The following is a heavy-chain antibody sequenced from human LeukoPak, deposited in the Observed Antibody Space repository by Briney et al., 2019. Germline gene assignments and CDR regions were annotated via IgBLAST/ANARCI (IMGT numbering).Heavy chain of an antibody. CDR3: AKGSLDY. CDR1: GFTFSSYG. Sequence: GRSLRLSCAASGFTFSSYGMHWVRQAPGKGLVWVAVIWYGGSNKYYADSVKGRFTISRDNSKNTLYLQMNSLRAEDTAVYYCAKGSLDYWGQGTLVTVSS. J-gene: IGHJ4*02. CDR2: IWYGGSNK. D-gene: IGHD2-15*01. V-gene: IGHV3-33*06.